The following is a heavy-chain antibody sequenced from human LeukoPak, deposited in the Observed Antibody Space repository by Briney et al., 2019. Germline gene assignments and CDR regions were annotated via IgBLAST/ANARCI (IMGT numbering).Heavy chain of an antibody. CDR3: ARVGDYYDSSARTLHYYYYYYMDV. V-gene: IGHV5-51*01. D-gene: IGHD3-22*01. J-gene: IGHJ6*03. Sequence: GESLKISCKGSGYSFTSYWIGWVRQMPGKGLEWMGIIYPGDSDTRYSPSFQGQVTISADKSISTAYLQWSSLKASDTAMYYCARVGDYYDSSARTLHYYYYYYMDVWGKGTTVTVSS. CDR1: GYSFTSYW. CDR2: IYPGDSDT.